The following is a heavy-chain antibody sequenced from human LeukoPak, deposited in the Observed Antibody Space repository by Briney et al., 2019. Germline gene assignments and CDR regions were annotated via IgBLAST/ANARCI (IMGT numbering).Heavy chain of an antibody. CDR2: SYYSGST. Sequence: PSETLSLTCTVSGGSISSSSYYWGWIRQPPGEGLEWIGSSYYSGSTYYNPSLKSRVTISVDTSKNQFSLKLSSVTAADTAVYYCGRGPNRTYYYGSGSYPLDYWGQGTLVTVSS. D-gene: IGHD3-10*01. CDR3: GRGPNRTYYYGSGSYPLDY. CDR1: GGSISSSSYY. J-gene: IGHJ4*02. V-gene: IGHV4-39*01.